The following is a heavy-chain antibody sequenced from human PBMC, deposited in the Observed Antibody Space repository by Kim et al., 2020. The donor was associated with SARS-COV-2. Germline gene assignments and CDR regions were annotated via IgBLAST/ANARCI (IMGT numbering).Heavy chain of an antibody. J-gene: IGHJ6*02. CDR1: GFTFSSYG. D-gene: IGHD1-7*01. CDR2: IWYDGSNK. V-gene: IGHV3-33*01. Sequence: GGSLRLSCAASGFTFSSYGMHWVRQAPGKGLEWVAVIWYDGSNKYYADSVKGRFTISRDNSKNTLYLQMNSLRAEDTAVYYCARGGQDWNSNLYYYYYGMDVWGQGTTVTVSS. CDR3: ARGGQDWNSNLYYYYYGMDV.